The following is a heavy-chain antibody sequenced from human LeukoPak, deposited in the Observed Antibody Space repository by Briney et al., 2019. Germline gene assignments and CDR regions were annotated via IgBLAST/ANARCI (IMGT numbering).Heavy chain of an antibody. Sequence: GGSLRLSCAASGFTFSSYGMPWVRQAPGKGLEWVSAISGSGGSTYYADSVKGRFTISRDNSKNTLYLQMNGLRAEDTAVYYCATNCSYGTGFDNWGQGTLVTVSS. V-gene: IGHV3-23*01. CDR1: GFTFSSYG. CDR2: ISGSGGST. D-gene: IGHD7-27*01. CDR3: ATNCSYGTGFDN. J-gene: IGHJ4*02.